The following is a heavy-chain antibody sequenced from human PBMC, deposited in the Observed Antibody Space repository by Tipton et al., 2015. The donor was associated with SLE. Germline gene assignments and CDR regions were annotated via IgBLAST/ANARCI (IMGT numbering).Heavy chain of an antibody. D-gene: IGHD3-10*01. V-gene: IGHV4-34*01. CDR1: GGSFSNYY. CDR2: MNHSGNT. J-gene: IGHJ5*01. CDR3: ARRAGGRATLIRSVYHFDS. Sequence: TLSLTCAVYGGSFSNYYWNWIRQSPGMGLEWIGEMNHSGNTNYNPPLKSRVTISVDTSRSQFSLHLTSVTAADTAVYYCARRAGGRATLIRSVYHFDSWGQGTLVTVSS.